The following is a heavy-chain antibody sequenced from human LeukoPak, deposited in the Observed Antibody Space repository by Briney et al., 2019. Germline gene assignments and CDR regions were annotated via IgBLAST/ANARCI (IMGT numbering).Heavy chain of an antibody. CDR3: ARATYYDFWSGYWDAFDI. V-gene: IGHV4-61*02. Sequence: PSETLSLTCTVSGGSIRSGSYYWSWIRQPAGKGLEWIGRIYTSGSTNYNPSLKSRVTISVDTSKNQFSLKLSSVTAADTAVYYCARATYYDFWSGYWDAFDIWGQGTMVTVSS. CDR2: IYTSGST. J-gene: IGHJ3*02. CDR1: GGSIRSGSYY. D-gene: IGHD3-3*01.